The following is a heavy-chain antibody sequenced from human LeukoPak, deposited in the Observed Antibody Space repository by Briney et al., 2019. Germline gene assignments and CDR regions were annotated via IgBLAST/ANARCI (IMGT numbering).Heavy chain of an antibody. J-gene: IGHJ4*02. CDR2: IYYSGST. D-gene: IGHD3-16*01. V-gene: IGHV4-30-4*01. CDR1: GGSISSGDYY. CDR3: ARANDDYYSSKIVSAY. Sequence: PSETLSLTCTVSGGSISSGDYYWSWIRQPPGKGLEWIGYIYYSGSTYYNPSLQSRVTLSIDTSKRQFSLKLSSVTAADTAIYYCARANDDYYSSKIVSAYWGQGTLVTVSS.